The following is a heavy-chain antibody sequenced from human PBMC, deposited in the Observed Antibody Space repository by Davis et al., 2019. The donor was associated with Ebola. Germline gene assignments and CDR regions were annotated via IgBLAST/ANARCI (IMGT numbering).Heavy chain of an antibody. CDR3: AREGDCTNGVCPDAFDI. V-gene: IGHV5-51*01. CDR1: GYSFTSYW. D-gene: IGHD2-8*01. J-gene: IGHJ3*02. CDR2: IYHGESDT. Sequence: GESLKISCKGSGYSFTSYWIGWVRQMPGKGLEWTGIIYHGESDTRYSPSFQGQVSISADKSISTAYLQWSSLKASDTAMYYCAREGDCTNGVCPDAFDIWGQGTMVTVSS.